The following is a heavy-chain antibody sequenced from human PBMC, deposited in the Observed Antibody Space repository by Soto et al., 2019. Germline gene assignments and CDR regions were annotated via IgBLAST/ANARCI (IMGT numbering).Heavy chain of an antibody. J-gene: IGHJ4*02. CDR1: GYTFTSYG. CDR3: ARGCYDFWSGYCPFAC. Sequence: QVQLVQSGAEVKKPGASVKVSCKASGYTFTSYGISWVRQAPGQGLEWMGWSSAYNGNTNYAQKLQGRVTMTTDTSPSAAYMELRGLRSDDTAVYYCARGCYDFWSGYCPFACWGQGTLVAVSS. CDR2: SSAYNGNT. D-gene: IGHD3-3*01. V-gene: IGHV1-18*01.